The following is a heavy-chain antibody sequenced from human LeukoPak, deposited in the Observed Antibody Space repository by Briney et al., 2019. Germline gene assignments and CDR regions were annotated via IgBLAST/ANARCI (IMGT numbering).Heavy chain of an antibody. V-gene: IGHV1-46*01. Sequence: ASVKVSCKASGYTFTNYYMHWVRQAPGQGLEWMGIINPSGGGTSYAQKFQGRLTMTRDTSTTTVYMELSSLRSEDTAMYYCATFPPYDILTPFEYWGQGTLVTVSS. CDR3: ATFPPYDILTPFEY. CDR1: GYTFTNYY. CDR2: INPSGGGT. D-gene: IGHD3-9*01. J-gene: IGHJ4*02.